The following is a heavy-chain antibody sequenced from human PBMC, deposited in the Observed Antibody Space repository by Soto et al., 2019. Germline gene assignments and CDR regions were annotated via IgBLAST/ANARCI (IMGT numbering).Heavy chain of an antibody. CDR3: ARGGSRHYYGSGSYFPSYYYYYGMDG. V-gene: IGHV4-34*01. Sequence: SETLSLTCAVYGGSFSGYYWSWIRQPPGKGLEWIGEINHSGSTNYNPSLKSRVTISVDTSKNQFSLKLSSVTAADTAVYYCARGGSRHYYGSGSYFPSYYYYYGMDGWCQGTTVTVAS. CDR2: INHSGST. CDR1: GGSFSGYY. J-gene: IGHJ6*02. D-gene: IGHD3-10*01.